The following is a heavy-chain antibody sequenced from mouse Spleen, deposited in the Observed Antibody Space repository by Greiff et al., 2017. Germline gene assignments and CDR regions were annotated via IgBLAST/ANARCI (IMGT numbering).Heavy chain of an antibody. V-gene: IGHV2-9-1*01. CDR2: IWTGGGT. CDR1: GFSLTSYA. D-gene: IGHD2-2*01. J-gene: IGHJ4*01. Sequence: VMLVESGPGLVAPSQSLSITCTVSGFSLTSYAISWVRQPPGKGLEWLGVIWTGGGTNYNSALKSRLSISKDNSKSQVFLKMNSLQTDDTARYYCARINGYHVGYYAMDYWGQGTSVTVSS. CDR3: ARINGYHVGYYAMDY.